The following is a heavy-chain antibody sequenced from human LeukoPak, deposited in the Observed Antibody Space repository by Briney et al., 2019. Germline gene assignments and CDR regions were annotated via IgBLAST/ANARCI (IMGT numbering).Heavy chain of an antibody. CDR3: ARDHQMTAGEDAFDI. CDR1: GGTFSSYA. CDR2: IIPIFGTA. V-gene: IGHV1-69*06. D-gene: IGHD1-14*01. J-gene: IGHJ3*02. Sequence: GASVKLSCKASGGTFSSYAISWVRQAPGQGLEWMGGIIPIFGTANYAQKFQGRVTITADKSTSTAYMELSSLRSEDTAVYYCARDHQMTAGEDAFDIWGQGTMVTVSS.